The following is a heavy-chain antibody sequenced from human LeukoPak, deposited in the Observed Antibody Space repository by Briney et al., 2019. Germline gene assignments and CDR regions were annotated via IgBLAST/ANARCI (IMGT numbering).Heavy chain of an antibody. CDR2: IYTSGST. D-gene: IGHD3-10*01. CDR3: ASEAVLWFGEPLWYYYMDV. Sequence: SETLSLTCTVSGGSISSYYWSWIRQPAGKGLEWIGRIYTSGSTNYNPSLKSRVTMSVDTSKNQFSLKLSSVTAADTAVYYCASEAVLWFGEPLWYYYMDVWGKGTTVTVSS. CDR1: GGSISSYY. V-gene: IGHV4-4*07. J-gene: IGHJ6*03.